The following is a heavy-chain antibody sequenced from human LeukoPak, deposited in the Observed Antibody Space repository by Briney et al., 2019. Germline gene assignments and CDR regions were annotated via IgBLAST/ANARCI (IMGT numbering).Heavy chain of an antibody. CDR3: ARHAEYYDILTASDY. CDR1: GFTFGDHA. CDR2: ISSDSKYI. D-gene: IGHD3-9*01. J-gene: IGHJ4*02. V-gene: IGHV3-21*01. Sequence: PGGSLRLSCVASGFTFGDHAMNWVRQAPGKGLEWVSSISSDSKYIYYADSVKGRFTISRDNTKNSLFLQLNSLRAEDTAVYYCARHAEYYDILTASDYWGQGTPVTVSS.